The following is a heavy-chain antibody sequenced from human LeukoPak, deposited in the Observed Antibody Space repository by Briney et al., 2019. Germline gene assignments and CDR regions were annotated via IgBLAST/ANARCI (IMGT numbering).Heavy chain of an antibody. Sequence: PGRSLRLSCAASGFTFSSYGMHWVRQAPGKGLEWVAVISYDGSNKYYADSVKGRFTISRDNSKNTLYLQMNSLRAEDTAVYYCANFPMIALASDAFDIWGQGTMVTVSS. J-gene: IGHJ3*02. V-gene: IGHV3-30*18. D-gene: IGHD3-22*01. CDR2: ISYDGSNK. CDR3: ANFPMIALASDAFDI. CDR1: GFTFSSYG.